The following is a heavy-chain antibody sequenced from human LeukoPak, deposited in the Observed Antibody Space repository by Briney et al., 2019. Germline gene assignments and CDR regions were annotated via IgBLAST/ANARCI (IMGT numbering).Heavy chain of an antibody. D-gene: IGHD4-17*01. CDR2: ISGSGGST. CDR1: GFTFSSYG. Sequence: GGSLRLSCAASGFTFSSYGMSWVRQAPGKGLEWVSGISGSGGSTYYADYADSVKGRFTISRDNSKNTLYLQMNSLRAEDTAVYYCAKEGGYGDRDYWGQGTLVTVSS. V-gene: IGHV3-23*01. J-gene: IGHJ4*02. CDR3: AKEGGYGDRDY.